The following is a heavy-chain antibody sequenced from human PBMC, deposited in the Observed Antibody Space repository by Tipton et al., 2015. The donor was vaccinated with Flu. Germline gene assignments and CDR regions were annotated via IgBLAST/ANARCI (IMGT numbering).Heavy chain of an antibody. CDR1: GFTFSNYW. V-gene: IGHV3-7*04. CDR3: ARAWAGLDL. J-gene: IGHJ2*01. D-gene: IGHD1-26*01. CDR2: INEDGSRK. Sequence: SLRLSCGASGFTFSNYWMSWVRQAPGKGLEWVAYINEDGSRKYYVDSVKGRFTISRDNAKNSLFLQMNSLRDEDTAVYYCARAWAGLDLWGRGTLVTVSS.